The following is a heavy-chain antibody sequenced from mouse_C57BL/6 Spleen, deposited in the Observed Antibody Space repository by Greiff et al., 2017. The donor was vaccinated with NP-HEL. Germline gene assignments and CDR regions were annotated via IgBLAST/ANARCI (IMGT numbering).Heavy chain of an antibody. J-gene: IGHJ1*03. Sequence: EVQLVESGGGLVKPGGSLKLSCAASGFTFSSYTMSWVRQTPEKRLEWVATISGGGGNTYYPDSVKGRFTISRDNAKNTLYLQMSSLRSEDTALYYCARHPLEYYGSSYWYFDVWGTGTTVTVSS. D-gene: IGHD1-1*01. CDR2: ISGGGGNT. V-gene: IGHV5-9*01. CDR1: GFTFSSYT. CDR3: ARHPLEYYGSSYWYFDV.